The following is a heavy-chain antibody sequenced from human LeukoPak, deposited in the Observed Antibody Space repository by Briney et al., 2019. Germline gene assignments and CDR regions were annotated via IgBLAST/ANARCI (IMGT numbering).Heavy chain of an antibody. CDR3: ARLLFVVVLAAIEK. D-gene: IGHD2-2*01. CDR2: IYYSGST. V-gene: IGHV4-39*01. CDR1: GGSISSSSYY. Sequence: SETLSLTCTVSGGSISSSSYYWGWIRQPPGKGLEWIGSIYYSGSTYYNPSLKSRVTISVDTSKNQFSLKLSSVTAADTAVYYCARLLFVVVLAAIEKWGQGTLVTVSS. J-gene: IGHJ4*02.